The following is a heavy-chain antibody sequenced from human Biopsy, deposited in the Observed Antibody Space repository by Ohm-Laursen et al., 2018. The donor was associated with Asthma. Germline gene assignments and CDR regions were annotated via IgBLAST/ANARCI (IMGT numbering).Heavy chain of an antibody. D-gene: IGHD2-2*01. J-gene: IGHJ4*02. CDR3: ARKAGSCISRTCYSLDF. Sequence: SVKVSCKSLGGAFNTYVIGWVRQAPGQGLEWTGGINSVFGTTTYPQKFQDRVTITADDSTSTVYMELSSLRSEDTAVYYCARKAGSCISRTCYSLDFWGQGTLVTVSS. V-gene: IGHV1-69*13. CDR2: INSVFGTT. CDR1: GGAFNTYV.